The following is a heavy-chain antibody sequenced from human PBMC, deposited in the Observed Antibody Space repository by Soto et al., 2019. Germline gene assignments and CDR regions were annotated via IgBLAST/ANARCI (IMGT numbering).Heavy chain of an antibody. V-gene: IGHV1-18*01. J-gene: IGHJ6*02. CDR3: ARGHGAIRGALDV. Sequence: ASVKVSCKASGYRFETYAMTCVRQAPGQGLEWMGWISAYSVDTYSAQKFQDRLTMTKDTSTGAAYMELRSLTSDDTAVYYCARGHGAIRGALDVWGQGTTVTVSS. CDR2: ISAYSVDT. D-gene: IGHD1-26*01. CDR1: GYRFETYA.